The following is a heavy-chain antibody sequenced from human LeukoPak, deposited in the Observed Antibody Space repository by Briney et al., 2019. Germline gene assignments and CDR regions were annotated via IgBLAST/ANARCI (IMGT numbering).Heavy chain of an antibody. CDR3: AADLYGGSYGYYYYYMDV. D-gene: IGHD1-26*01. J-gene: IGHJ6*03. CDR2: IVVGSGNT. Sequence: SVKVSCKASGFTFTSSAMQWVRQARGQRLEWIGWIVVGSGNTNYAQKFQERVTITRDMSTSTAYMELSSLRSEDTAVYYCAADLYGGSYGYYYYYMDVWGKGTTVTVSS. CDR1: GFTFTSSA. V-gene: IGHV1-58*02.